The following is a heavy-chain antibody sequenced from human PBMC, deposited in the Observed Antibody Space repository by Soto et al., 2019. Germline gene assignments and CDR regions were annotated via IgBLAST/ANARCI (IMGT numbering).Heavy chain of an antibody. CDR2: IIPIFGTA. Sequence: GASVKVSCKASGGTFSSYAISCVRQAPGQGLEWMGGIIPIFGTANYAQKFQGRVTITADESTSTAYMELSSLRSEDTAVYYCARKGTSYYGMDVWGQGSTVTVSS. J-gene: IGHJ6*02. CDR1: GGTFSSYA. V-gene: IGHV1-69*13. D-gene: IGHD1-1*01. CDR3: ARKGTSYYGMDV.